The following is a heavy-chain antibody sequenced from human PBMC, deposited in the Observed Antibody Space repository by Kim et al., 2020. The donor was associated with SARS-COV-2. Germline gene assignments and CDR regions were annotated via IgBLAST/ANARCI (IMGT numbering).Heavy chain of an antibody. V-gene: IGHV1-2*04. CDR3: ARESLTTVTTAFDY. CDR2: INPNSGGT. D-gene: IGHD4-17*01. CDR1: GYTFTGYY. J-gene: IGHJ4*02. Sequence: ASVKVSCKASGYTFTGYYMHWVRQAPGQGLEWMGWINPNSGGTNYAQKFQGWVTMTRDTSISTAYMELSRLRSEDTAVYYCARESLTTVTTAFDYWGRGTLVTVSS.